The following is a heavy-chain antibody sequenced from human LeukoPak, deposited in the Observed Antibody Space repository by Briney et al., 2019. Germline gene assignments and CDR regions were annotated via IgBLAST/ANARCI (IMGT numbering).Heavy chain of an antibody. Sequence: ASVKVSCKVSGYTLTELSMHWVRQAPGKGLEWMGGFDPEDGETIYAQKFQGRVTMTEDTSTDTTYMELSSLRSEDTAVYYCATTIPTTEYSSGWYRIFDYWGQGTLVTVSS. V-gene: IGHV1-24*01. CDR3: ATTIPTTEYSSGWYRIFDY. CDR2: FDPEDGET. CDR1: GYTLTELS. J-gene: IGHJ4*02. D-gene: IGHD6-19*01.